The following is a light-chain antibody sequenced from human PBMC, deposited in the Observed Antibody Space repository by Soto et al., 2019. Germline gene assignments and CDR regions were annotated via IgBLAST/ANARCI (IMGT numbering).Light chain of an antibody. J-gene: IGKJ4*01. Sequence: EVVMRQSPATLSVSPWEGATLSCRASQGIGDTLAWYQHKPGQTPRLLIYDTSTRATGVPARFSGSRSGTEFTLTNNSLQSEEFAVYYCQRYNNLPLTFGGGTKVESK. CDR2: DTS. CDR1: QGIGDT. V-gene: IGKV3-15*01. CDR3: QRYNNLPLT.